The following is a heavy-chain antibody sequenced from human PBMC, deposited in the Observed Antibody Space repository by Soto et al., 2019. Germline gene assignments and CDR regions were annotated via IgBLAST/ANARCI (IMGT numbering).Heavy chain of an antibody. V-gene: IGHV4-34*01. CDR1: VESFSVHH. J-gene: IGHJ5*02. Sequence: SETLSINCAVYVESFSVHHWSWIRQSPGKGLEWIGEINLSGGTNYSPSLKSRVTISVDTSKNQFSLKLTSVTAADTAIYYCARVLVTYGGILVPYNWFDAWGQGNRVTVSS. CDR2: INLSGGT. CDR3: ARVLVTYGGILVPYNWFDA. D-gene: IGHD3-16*01.